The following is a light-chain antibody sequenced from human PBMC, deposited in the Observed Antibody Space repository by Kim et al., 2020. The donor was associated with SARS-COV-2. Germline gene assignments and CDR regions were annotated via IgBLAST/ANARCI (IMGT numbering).Light chain of an antibody. J-gene: IGLJ2*01. Sequence: ELTQPPSVSVSPGQTASITCSGDKLGDKYACWYQQKPGQSPVLVTYQDSKRPSGIPERFSGSNSGNTATLTISGTQAMDEADYYCQAWDSSTVVFGGG. V-gene: IGLV3-1*01. CDR2: QDS. CDR3: QAWDSSTVV. CDR1: KLGDKY.